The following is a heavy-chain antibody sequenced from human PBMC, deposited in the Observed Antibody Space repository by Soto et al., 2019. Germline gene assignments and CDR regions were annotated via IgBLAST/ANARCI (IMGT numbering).Heavy chain of an antibody. CDR2: IIPIFGTA. CDR3: ARENYDDSSGYYYGDPNGMDV. V-gene: IGHV1-69*13. Sequence: ASVKVSCKASGGTFSSYAISWVRQAPGQGLEWMGGIIPIFGTANYAQKFQGRVTITADESTSTAYMELSSLRSEDTAVYYCARENYDDSSGYYYGDPNGMDVWGQGTTVTVSS. D-gene: IGHD3-22*01. CDR1: GGTFSSYA. J-gene: IGHJ6*02.